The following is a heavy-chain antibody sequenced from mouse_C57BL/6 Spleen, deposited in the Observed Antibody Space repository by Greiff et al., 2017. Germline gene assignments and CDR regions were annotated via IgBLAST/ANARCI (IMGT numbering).Heavy chain of an antibody. J-gene: IGHJ4*01. CDR1: GFTFSSYG. V-gene: IGHV5-6*01. Sequence: EVNVVESGGDLVKPGGSLKLSCAASGFTFSSYGMSWVRQTPDKRLEWVATISSGGSYTYYPDSVKGRFTISRDNAKNTLYLQMSSLKSEDTAMYYCARHERDYYAMDYWGQGTSVTVSS. CDR3: ARHERDYYAMDY. CDR2: ISSGGSYT.